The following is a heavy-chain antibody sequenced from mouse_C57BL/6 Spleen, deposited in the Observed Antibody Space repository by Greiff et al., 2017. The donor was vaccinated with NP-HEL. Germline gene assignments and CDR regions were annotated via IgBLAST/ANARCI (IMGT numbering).Heavy chain of an antibody. CDR1: GYTFTDYY. D-gene: IGHD4-1*01. J-gene: IGHJ2*01. V-gene: IGHV1-76*01. CDR2: FYPGSGNT. Sequence: QVQLQQSGAELVRPGASVKLSCKASGYTFTDYYINWVKQRPGQGLEWIARFYPGSGNTYYNEKFKGKATLTAEKSSSTAYMQLSSLTSEDSAVYVCARKAGTDPYYFDYWGQGTTLTVSS. CDR3: ARKAGTDPYYFDY.